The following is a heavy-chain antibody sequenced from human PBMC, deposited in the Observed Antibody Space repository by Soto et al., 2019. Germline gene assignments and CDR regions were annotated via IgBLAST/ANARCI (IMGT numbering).Heavy chain of an antibody. D-gene: IGHD3-22*01. J-gene: IGHJ3*02. CDR1: GFPFSSYD. CDR3: ATGPQGNYSGYYYSYAFDI. Sequence: GGSLRLSCAASGFPFSSYDMSWVRQAPGKGLEWVAVISYDGSNKYYADSVKGRFTISRDSSKNMLYLQMNSLRAEDTAVYYCATGPQGNYSGYYYSYAFDIWGQGTMVTVSS. V-gene: IGHV3-30*03. CDR2: ISYDGSNK.